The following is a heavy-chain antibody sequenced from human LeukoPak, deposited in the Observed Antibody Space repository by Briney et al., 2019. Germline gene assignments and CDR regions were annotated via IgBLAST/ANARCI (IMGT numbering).Heavy chain of an antibody. CDR1: GVSESCVMYY. J-gene: IGHJ4*01. D-gene: IGHD4/OR15-4a*01. V-gene: IGHV4-61*01. CDR3: VRDRNGVNYSLFAY. CDR2: VYYGGST. Sequence: SETLPLPCAVSGVSESCVMYYWSWIRQPPGKGLEWIGYVYYGGSTNYNPSLKSRVTISEDTSKNQFSLKLSSVTAADTAVYYCVRDRNGVNYSLFAYSGHGTLVTVSS.